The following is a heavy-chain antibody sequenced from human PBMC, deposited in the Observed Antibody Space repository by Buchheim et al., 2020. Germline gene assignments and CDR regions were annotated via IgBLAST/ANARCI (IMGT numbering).Heavy chain of an antibody. J-gene: IGHJ6*02. CDR1: GGSISSGDYY. D-gene: IGHD3-10*01. V-gene: IGHV4-30-4*01. Sequence: QVQLQESGPGLVKPSQTLSLTCTVSGGSISSGDYYWSWIRQPPGKGLEWIGYIYYSGSTYYNPPLKSRVTISVDTSKNQFSLKLSSVTAADTAVYYCARDGILWFGAEAAGYGMDVWGQGTT. CDR3: ARDGILWFGAEAAGYGMDV. CDR2: IYYSGST.